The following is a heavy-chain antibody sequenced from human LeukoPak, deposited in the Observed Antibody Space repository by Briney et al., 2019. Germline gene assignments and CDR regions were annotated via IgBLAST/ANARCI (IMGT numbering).Heavy chain of an antibody. J-gene: IGHJ4*02. CDR1: GYSSISGYY. CDR2: IYHSGST. Sequence: PSETLSLTRAVSGYSSISGYYWGWIRQPPGKGLEWIGSIYHSGSTYYNPSLKSRVTISVDTSKNQFSLKLSSVTAADTAVYYCARESPRGENYLDYWGQGTLVTVSS. D-gene: IGHD2-21*01. CDR3: ARESPRGENYLDY. V-gene: IGHV4-38-2*02.